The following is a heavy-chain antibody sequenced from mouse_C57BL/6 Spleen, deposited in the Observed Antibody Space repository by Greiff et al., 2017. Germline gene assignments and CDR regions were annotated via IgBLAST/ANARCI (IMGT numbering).Heavy chain of an antibody. CDR3: ARDYYGSSDYFDY. CDR2: IHPNSGST. D-gene: IGHD1-1*01. V-gene: IGHV1-64*01. CDR1: GYTFTSYW. Sequence: QVQLKQPGAELVKPGASVKLSCKASGYTFTSYWMHWVKQRPGQGLEWIGMIHPNSGSTNYNEKFKSKATLTVDKSSSTAYMQLSSLTSEDSAVYYCARDYYGSSDYFDYWGQGTTLTVSS. J-gene: IGHJ2*01.